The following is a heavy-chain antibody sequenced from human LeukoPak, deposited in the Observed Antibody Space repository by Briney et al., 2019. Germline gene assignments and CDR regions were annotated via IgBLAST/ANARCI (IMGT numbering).Heavy chain of an antibody. CDR1: GYTFTSYA. V-gene: IGHV7-4-1*02. Sequence: GASVKVSCKASGYTFTSYAMNWVRQAPGQGLEWMGWINTNTGNTTYAQGFTGRFVFSLDTSVSTAYLQISSLKAEDTAVYYCARDRHSSGYWYYYGMDVWGQGTTVTVSS. J-gene: IGHJ6*02. D-gene: IGHD3-22*01. CDR2: INTNTGNT. CDR3: ARDRHSSGYWYYYGMDV.